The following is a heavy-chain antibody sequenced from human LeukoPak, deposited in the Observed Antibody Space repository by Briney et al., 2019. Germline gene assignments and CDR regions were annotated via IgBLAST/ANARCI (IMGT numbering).Heavy chain of an antibody. D-gene: IGHD3-22*01. Sequence: ASVKVSCKASGYTFTSYGISWVRQAPGQGLEWMGWISAYNGNTNYAQKFQGRVTITADKSTSTAYMELSSLRSEDTAVYYCARDKNGYYYDSSGYYSFDYWGQGTLVTVSS. CDR1: GYTFTSYG. CDR3: ARDKNGYYYDSSGYYSFDY. CDR2: ISAYNGNT. V-gene: IGHV1-18*01. J-gene: IGHJ4*02.